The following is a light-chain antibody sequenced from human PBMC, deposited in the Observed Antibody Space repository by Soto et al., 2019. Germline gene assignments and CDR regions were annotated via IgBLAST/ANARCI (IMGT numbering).Light chain of an antibody. CDR2: DAS. CDR1: QSVSSY. CDR3: QQRRYWPVT. V-gene: IGKV3-11*01. Sequence: LVLTQSPAILSMSPGERATLSCRASQSVSSYFAWYQQKPGQAPRLLIYDASNRATGVPARLSGSGSGTDFTLTISSLEPEDFAVYYCQQRRYWPVTFGQGTKVEIK. J-gene: IGKJ1*01.